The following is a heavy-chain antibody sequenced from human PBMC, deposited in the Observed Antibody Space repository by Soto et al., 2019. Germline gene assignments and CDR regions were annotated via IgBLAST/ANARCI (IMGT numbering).Heavy chain of an antibody. Sequence: QVQVQESGPGLVKPSGTLSLNCAVSGGSITTTSWWGWVRQPPGKGLEWIGEIYHGGSTNYSPSLKSRATMSVDTSKNQFSLKLTSVTAADTAVYYCARSGRGVAGTAVVAYFDSWGRGTLVTVSS. CDR2: IYHGGST. CDR1: GGSITTTSW. V-gene: IGHV4-4*02. J-gene: IGHJ4*02. D-gene: IGHD6-19*01. CDR3: ARSGRGVAGTAVVAYFDS.